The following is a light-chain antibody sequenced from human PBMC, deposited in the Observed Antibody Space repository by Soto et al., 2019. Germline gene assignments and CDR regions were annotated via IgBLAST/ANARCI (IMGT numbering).Light chain of an antibody. CDR1: QTVSSSY. CDR3: QQYETSLRT. V-gene: IGKV3-20*01. J-gene: IGKJ1*01. Sequence: EIVLTQSPATLSLSPGERATLSCRASQTVSSSYLAWYQQKPGQAPRLLIYGASSRATGIPDRFSGSGSGTDFTLTISRLGPEDFALYYCQQYETSLRTFGQGTKVEIK. CDR2: GAS.